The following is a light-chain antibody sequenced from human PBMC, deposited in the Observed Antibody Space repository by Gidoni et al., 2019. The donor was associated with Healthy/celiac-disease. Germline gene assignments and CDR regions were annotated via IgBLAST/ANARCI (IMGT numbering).Light chain of an antibody. CDR3: QCFDSSLSASV. V-gene: IGLV1-40*01. J-gene: IGLJ3*02. CDR1: SSNIGTNYD. CDR2: HNI. Sequence: SVLTQPPSVSGAPGERVSITCPGSSSNIGTNYDVNWYQQLPGTAPKLLIYHNIFRPSGVPDRFSASRSGTSAALAITGLQAEDEASYFCQCFDSSLSASVFGGGTKLTVL.